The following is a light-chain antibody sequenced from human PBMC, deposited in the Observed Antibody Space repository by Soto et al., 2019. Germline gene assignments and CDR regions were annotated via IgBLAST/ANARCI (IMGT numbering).Light chain of an antibody. V-gene: IGKV3-11*01. CDR2: DAS. CDR3: QQRSNWPPT. CDR1: QSISSY. J-gene: IGKJ4*01. Sequence: EIVLTQSPATLSLSPGERATLSCRASQSISSYLAWFQQKPGQAPRLLIHDASNRATGIPARFSGSGSGTDFTLTISSLEPEDSAVYYCQQRSNWPPTFGGGTKVEIK.